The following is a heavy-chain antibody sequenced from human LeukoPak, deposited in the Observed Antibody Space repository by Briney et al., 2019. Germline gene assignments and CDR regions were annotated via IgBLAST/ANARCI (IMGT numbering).Heavy chain of an antibody. CDR3: ARDGPCCSGGSCYYVTDYYGMDV. CDR1: GYTFTSYG. J-gene: IGHJ6*02. Sequence: ASVKVSCKASGYTFTSYGISWVRQAPGQGLEWMGWISAYNGNTNYAQKLQGKVTMTTDTSTSTAYMELRSLRSDDTAVYYCARDGPCCSGGSCYYVTDYYGMDVWGQGTTVTVSS. V-gene: IGHV1-18*01. CDR2: ISAYNGNT. D-gene: IGHD2-15*01.